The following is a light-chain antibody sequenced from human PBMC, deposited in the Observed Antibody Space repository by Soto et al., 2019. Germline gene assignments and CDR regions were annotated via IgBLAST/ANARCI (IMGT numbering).Light chain of an antibody. J-gene: IGLJ1*01. CDR2: EVI. CDR1: SSDVGAYNY. CDR3: SSYTATNTYV. V-gene: IGLV2-14*01. Sequence: QSVLTQPASVSGSPGQSITISCTGTSSDVGAYNYVSWYQQHPGKAPKLMIYEVINRPSGVSYRFSGSKSGNTASLTISGLQAEDEADYYCSSYTATNTYVFGTGTQLTVL.